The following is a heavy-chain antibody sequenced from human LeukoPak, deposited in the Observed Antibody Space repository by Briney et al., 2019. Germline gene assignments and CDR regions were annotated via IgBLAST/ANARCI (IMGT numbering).Heavy chain of an antibody. V-gene: IGHV4-4*09. CDR2: IYTSGST. D-gene: IGHD6-13*01. J-gene: IGHJ5*02. CDR3: ARSPRIAAAGTNWFDP. Sequence: SETLSLTCTVSGCSISSYYWSWIRQPPGKGLEWIGYIYTSGSTNYNPSLKSRVTISVDTAKNQFSLKLSSVTAADTAVYYCARSPRIAAAGTNWFDPWGQGTLVTVSS. CDR1: GCSISSYY.